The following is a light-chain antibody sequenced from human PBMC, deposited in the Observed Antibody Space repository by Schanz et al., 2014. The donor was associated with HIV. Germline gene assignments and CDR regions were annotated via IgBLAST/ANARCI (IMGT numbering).Light chain of an antibody. CDR2: GTS. CDR3: GTWDSTLSEVV. CDR1: SSNIGAGYD. J-gene: IGLJ2*01. Sequence: QSVLTQPPSVSGAPGQRVTISCTGSSSNIGAGYDVHWYQQLPGTAPKIHVYGTSDRPSRVPDRFSGSKSGTSASLAITGLQAEDEADYYCGTWDSTLSEVVFGGGTKLTVL. V-gene: IGLV1-40*01.